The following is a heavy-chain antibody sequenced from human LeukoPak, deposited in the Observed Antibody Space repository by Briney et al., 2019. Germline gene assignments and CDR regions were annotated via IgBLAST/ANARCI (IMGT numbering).Heavy chain of an antibody. CDR2: IYYSGST. D-gene: IGHD6-13*01. CDR3: ARDSLAAAGPFGY. J-gene: IGHJ4*02. CDR1: GGSISSYY. V-gene: IGHV4-39*07. Sequence: SETLSLTCTVSGGSISSYYWSWIRQPPGKGLEWIGSIYYSGSTYYNPSLKSRVTISVDTSKNQFSLKLSSVTAADTAVYYCARDSLAAAGPFGYWGQGTLVTVSS.